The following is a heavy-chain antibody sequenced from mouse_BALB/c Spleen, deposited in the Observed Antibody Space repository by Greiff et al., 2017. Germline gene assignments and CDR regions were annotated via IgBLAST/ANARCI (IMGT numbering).Heavy chain of an antibody. Sequence: EVQLQQSGPELVKPGASVKISCKTSGYTFTEYTMHWVKQSHGKSLEWIGGINPNNGGTSYNQKFKGKATLTVDKSSSTAYMELRSLTSEDSAVYYCARRSHYYGSSYNWYFDVWGAGTTVTVSS. V-gene: IGHV1-18*01. CDR2: INPNNGGT. J-gene: IGHJ1*01. D-gene: IGHD1-1*01. CDR1: GYTFTEYT. CDR3: ARRSHYYGSSYNWYFDV.